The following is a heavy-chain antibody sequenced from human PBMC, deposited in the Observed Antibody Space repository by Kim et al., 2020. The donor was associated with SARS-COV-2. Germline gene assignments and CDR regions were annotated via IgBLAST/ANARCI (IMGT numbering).Heavy chain of an antibody. CDR1: GFTFSNYG. J-gene: IGHJ4*02. CDR2: ISYDGSNK. CDR3: AKDRLLVGSSWNAPFDY. D-gene: IGHD6-13*01. V-gene: IGHV3-30*18. Sequence: GGSLRLSCAASGFTFSNYGMHWVRQAPGKGLEWVAVISYDGSNKYYADSVKGRFTISRDNSKNTLYLQMNSLRAEDTVVYYCAKDRLLVGSSWNAPFDYWGQGTLVTVSS.